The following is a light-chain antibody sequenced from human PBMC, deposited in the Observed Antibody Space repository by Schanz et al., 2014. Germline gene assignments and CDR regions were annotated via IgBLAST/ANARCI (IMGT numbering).Light chain of an antibody. J-gene: IGKJ2*01. CDR3: QQYNNWPPS. CDR2: DIS. V-gene: IGKV3-20*01. Sequence: EIVLTQSPGTLSLSPGERATLSCRASQSVSSTSLAWYQQKPGQAPRLLIHDISNRATGIPARFSGSGSGTDFTLTISRLEPGDFAVYYCQQYNNWPPSFGQGTKLEIK. CDR1: QSVSSTS.